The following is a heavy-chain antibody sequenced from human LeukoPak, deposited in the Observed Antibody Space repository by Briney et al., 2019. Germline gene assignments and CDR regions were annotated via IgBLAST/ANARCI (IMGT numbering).Heavy chain of an antibody. J-gene: IGHJ4*02. CDR3: ATDRGWRTSGYYLYYFEY. CDR2: IKHDGSEK. V-gene: IGHV3-7*01. Sequence: GGSLRLSCAASGFIFTNCFMSWVRQAPGKGLEWVVSIKHDGSEKYYVDSVRGRFTISRDNTMNSLYLQMSSLRAEDTAVYYCATDRGWRTSGYYLYYFEYWGQGTLVTYSS. CDR1: GFIFTNCF. D-gene: IGHD3-3*01.